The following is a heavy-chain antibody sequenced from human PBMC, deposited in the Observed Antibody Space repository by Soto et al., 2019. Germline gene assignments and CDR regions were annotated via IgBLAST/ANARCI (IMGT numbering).Heavy chain of an antibody. CDR1: GFTFNTYS. Sequence: EVQLVEAGGGLGKPGESLRLSCAASGFTFNTYSMSWVRQAPGKGLEWVSSISLNSDYIYYADSVKGRFTISRDNAKNSLSLQMNSLRDEDTALYYCARGGNHVGLYYDMDVWGQGTTVTVSS. CDR3: ARGGNHVGLYYDMDV. J-gene: IGHJ6*01. CDR2: ISLNSDYI. D-gene: IGHD2-8*01. V-gene: IGHV3-21*02.